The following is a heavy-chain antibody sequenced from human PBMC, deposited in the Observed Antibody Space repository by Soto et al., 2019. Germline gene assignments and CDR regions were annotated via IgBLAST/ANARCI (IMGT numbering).Heavy chain of an antibody. Sequence: SLILSCAASGFPFDAYSMHWIRPAPGKGLEWVSGISWNSGSIGYADSVKGRFTISRDNAKNSLYLQMNSLRAEDTALYYCAKGRIAARPLRDSWFDPWGQGTQVTVS. D-gene: IGHD6-6*01. CDR3: AKGRIAARPLRDSWFDP. V-gene: IGHV3-9*01. CDR2: ISWNSGSI. CDR1: GFPFDAYS. J-gene: IGHJ5*02.